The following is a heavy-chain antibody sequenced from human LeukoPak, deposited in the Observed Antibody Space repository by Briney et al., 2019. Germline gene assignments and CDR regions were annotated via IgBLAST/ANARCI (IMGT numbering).Heavy chain of an antibody. V-gene: IGHV1-2*06. Sequence: ASVKVSCKASGYTFTGYYMHWVRQAPGQGLEWMGRINPNSGGTNYARKFQGRVTMTRDTSISTAYMEPSRLRSDDTAVYYCARVNGYSSSWPPGYYYGMDVWGQGTTVTVSS. J-gene: IGHJ6*02. CDR3: ARVNGYSSSWPPGYYYGMDV. CDR1: GYTFTGYY. D-gene: IGHD6-13*01. CDR2: INPNSGGT.